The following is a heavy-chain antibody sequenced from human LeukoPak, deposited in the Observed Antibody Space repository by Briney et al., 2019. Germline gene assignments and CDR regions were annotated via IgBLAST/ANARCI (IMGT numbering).Heavy chain of an antibody. CDR3: ARGVTMVRGALYYMDV. CDR2: INPNSGGT. CDR1: GYTFTGYY. D-gene: IGHD3-10*01. V-gene: IGHV1-2*02. Sequence: ASVKVSYKASGYTFTGYYMHWVRQAPGQGLEWMGWINPNSGGTNYAQKFQGRVTMTRDTSISTAYMELSSLRSEDTAVYYCARGVTMVRGALYYMDVWGKGTTVTISS. J-gene: IGHJ6*03.